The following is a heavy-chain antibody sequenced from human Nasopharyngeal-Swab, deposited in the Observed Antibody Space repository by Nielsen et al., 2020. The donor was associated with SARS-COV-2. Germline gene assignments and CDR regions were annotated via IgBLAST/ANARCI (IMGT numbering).Heavy chain of an antibody. V-gene: IGHV3-23*01. CDR3: AKAQAPTVISFPQFDY. Sequence: GESLKISCAASGFTFSSYAMSWVRQAPGKGLEWVSAISGSGGSTYYADSVKGRFTISRDNSKNTLYLQMNSLRAEDTAVYYCAKAQAPTVISFPQFDYWGQGTLVSVSS. CDR2: ISGSGGST. D-gene: IGHD4-11*01. CDR1: GFTFSSYA. J-gene: IGHJ4*02.